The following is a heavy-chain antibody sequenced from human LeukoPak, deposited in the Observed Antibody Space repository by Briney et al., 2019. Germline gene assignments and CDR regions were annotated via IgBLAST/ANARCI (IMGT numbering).Heavy chain of an antibody. D-gene: IGHD2-2*01. CDR2: IYHSGST. V-gene: IGHV4-38-2*02. Sequence: SETLSLTCTVSGYSISSGYYWGWIRQPPGKGLEWIGSIYHSGSTYYNPSLKSRVTISVDTSKNQFSLKLSSVTAADTAVYYCARRYRYCSSTSCQNWFDPWGQGTLVTVSS. J-gene: IGHJ5*02. CDR1: GYSISSGYY. CDR3: ARRYRYCSSTSCQNWFDP.